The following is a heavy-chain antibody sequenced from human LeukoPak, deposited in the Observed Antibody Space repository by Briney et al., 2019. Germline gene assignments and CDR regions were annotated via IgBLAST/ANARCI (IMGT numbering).Heavy chain of an antibody. CDR3: ARDIAYYYGSGSYSSDAFDI. Sequence: GGSLRLSCAASGFTFSSYWMSWVRQAPGKGLEWVANIKQDGSEKYYVDSVKGRFTISRDNAKNSLYLQMNSLRAEDTAVYYCARDIAYYYGSGSYSSDAFDIWGQGTMVTVSS. V-gene: IGHV3-7*01. D-gene: IGHD3-10*01. CDR2: IKQDGSEK. CDR1: GFTFSSYW. J-gene: IGHJ3*02.